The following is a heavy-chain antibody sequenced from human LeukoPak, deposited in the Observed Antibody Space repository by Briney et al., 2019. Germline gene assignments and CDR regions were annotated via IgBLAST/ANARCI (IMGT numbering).Heavy chain of an antibody. Sequence: KPSETLSLTCTASGGSISSSSYYWGWIRQPPGKGLEWIGSIYYSGSTYYNPSLKSRVTISVDTSKNQFSLKLSSVTAADTAVYYCASRYSSSAYYYYGMDVWGQGTTVTVSS. CDR2: IYYSGST. CDR1: GGSISSSSYY. D-gene: IGHD6-6*01. CDR3: ASRYSSSAYYYYGMDV. V-gene: IGHV4-39*01. J-gene: IGHJ6*02.